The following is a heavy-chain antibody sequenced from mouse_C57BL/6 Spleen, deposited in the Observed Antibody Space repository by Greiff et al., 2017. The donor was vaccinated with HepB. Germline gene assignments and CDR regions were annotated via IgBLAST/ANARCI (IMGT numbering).Heavy chain of an antibody. CDR2: ISDGGSYT. J-gene: IGHJ2*01. CDR3: ARDYDGYYSYYFDY. CDR1: GFTFSSYA. D-gene: IGHD2-3*01. Sequence: EVMLVESGGGLLKPGGSLKLSCAASGFTFSSYAMSWVRQTPEKRLEWVATISDGGSYTYYPDNVKGRFTISRDNAKNNLYLQMSHLKSEDTAMYYCARDYDGYYSYYFDYWGQGTTLTVSS. V-gene: IGHV5-4*01.